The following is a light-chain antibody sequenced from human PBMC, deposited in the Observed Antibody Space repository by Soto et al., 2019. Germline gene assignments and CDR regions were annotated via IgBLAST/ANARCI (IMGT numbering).Light chain of an antibody. V-gene: IGKV1-5*03. CDR2: WTS. J-gene: IGKJ1*01. CDR3: QQYNSYPWT. Sequence: DIQMTQSPSTLSGSVGDRVTITCRASQSIGSYLAWYQQKTGIAPKILTYWTSSLESGVTSRFNASGSGTEFTLTISSLQPDDFATYYCQQYNSYPWTFGQGTKVEI. CDR1: QSIGSY.